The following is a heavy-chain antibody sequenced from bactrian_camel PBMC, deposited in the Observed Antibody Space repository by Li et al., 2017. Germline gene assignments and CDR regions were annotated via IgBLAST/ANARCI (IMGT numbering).Heavy chain of an antibody. CDR2: ISSSGGST. Sequence: QLVESGGGLVQPGGSLRLSCAASLFTTTTYHCGWVRQAPGKGLECVSLISSSGGSTLYADSVKGRFDISRDNAKDTVYLQLNNLKVEDTAMYYCAQDCATFVAGGASCTHRGLGTQVTVS. D-gene: IGHD3*01. CDR1: LFTTTTYH. J-gene: IGHJ4*01. CDR3: AQDCATFVAGGASCTH. V-gene: IGHV3S40*01.